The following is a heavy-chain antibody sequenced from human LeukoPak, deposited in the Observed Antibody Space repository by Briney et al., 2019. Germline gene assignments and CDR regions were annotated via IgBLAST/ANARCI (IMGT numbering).Heavy chain of an antibody. CDR1: GGSISSDF. CDR2: IYYSGST. Sequence: SETLSLTCTVSGGSISSDFWTWIRQPPGKGLEWIGYIYYSGSTNYNPSLKSRVTISVDTSKNQFSLKLSSVTAADTAVYYCARLRSDWYFDLWGRGTLVTVSS. D-gene: IGHD3-16*01. V-gene: IGHV4-59*01. CDR3: ARLRSDWYFDL. J-gene: IGHJ2*01.